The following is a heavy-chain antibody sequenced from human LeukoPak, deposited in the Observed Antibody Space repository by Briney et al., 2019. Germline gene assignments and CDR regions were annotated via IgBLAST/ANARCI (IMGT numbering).Heavy chain of an antibody. CDR3: ARRITAAGTLDY. V-gene: IGHV3-13*01. J-gene: IGHJ4*02. D-gene: IGHD6-13*01. CDR2: INTAGDT. Sequence: GGSLRLSCAASGFAFSNYDMHWVRQSTGKGLEWVSAINTAGDTYYPGSVKGRFTISRENAKNSFYLQMNSLRAEDTVVYYCARRITAAGTLDYWRQGTLVTVSS. CDR1: GFAFSNYD.